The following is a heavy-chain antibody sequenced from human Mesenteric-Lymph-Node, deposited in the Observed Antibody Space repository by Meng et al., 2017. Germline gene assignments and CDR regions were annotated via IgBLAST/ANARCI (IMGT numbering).Heavy chain of an antibody. J-gene: IGHJ3*02. D-gene: IGHD1-26*01. CDR2: ISSSSSYI. CDR3: ARGVRSGSYSDAFDI. CDR1: GFTFSSYS. V-gene: IGHV3-21*01. Sequence: GESLKISCAASGFTFSSYSMNWVRQAPGKGLEWVSSISSSSSYIYYADSVKGRFTISRDNAKNSLYLQMNSLRAEDTAVYYCARGVRSGSYSDAFDIWGQGTMVTVSS.